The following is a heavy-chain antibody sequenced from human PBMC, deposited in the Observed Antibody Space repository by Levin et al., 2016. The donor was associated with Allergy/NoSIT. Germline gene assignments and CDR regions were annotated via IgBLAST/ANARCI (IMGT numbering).Heavy chain of an antibody. J-gene: IGHJ4*02. CDR3: ARHAMAARGGFDY. Sequence: SETLSLTCAVYGGSFSGYYWSWIRQPPGKGLEWIGEINHSGSTNYNPSLKSRVTISVDTSKNQFSLKLSSVTAADTAVYYCARHAMAARGGFDYWGQGTLVTVSS. D-gene: IGHD6-6*01. CDR2: INHSGST. CDR1: GGSFSGYY. V-gene: IGHV4-34*01.